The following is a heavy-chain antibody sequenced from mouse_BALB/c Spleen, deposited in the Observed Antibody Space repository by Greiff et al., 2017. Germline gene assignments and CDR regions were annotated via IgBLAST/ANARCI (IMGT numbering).Heavy chain of an antibody. D-gene: IGHD1-2*01. CDR2: ISSGGSYT. V-gene: IGHV5-6*01. CDR3: ARLPSITTATYYFDY. Sequence: DVHLVESGGDLVKPGGSLKLSCAASGFTFSSYGMSWVRQTPDKRLEWVATISSGGSYTYYPDSVKGRFTISRDNAKNTLYLQMSSLKSEDTAMYYCARLPSITTATYYFDYWGQGTTLTVSS. J-gene: IGHJ2*01. CDR1: GFTFSSYG.